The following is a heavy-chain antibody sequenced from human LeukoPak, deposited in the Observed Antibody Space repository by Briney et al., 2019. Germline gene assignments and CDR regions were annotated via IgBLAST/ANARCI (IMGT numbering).Heavy chain of an antibody. D-gene: IGHD2-15*01. Sequence: PGGSLRLSCAGSGFTFKNYWMSWVRQAPGKGLEWVANIKQDGSEKYYVDSVKGRFTISRDNAKNSLYLQMNSLRAEDTAVYYCVREARDSGGFAYWGQGTLVTVSS. CDR2: IKQDGSEK. CDR3: VREARDSGGFAY. V-gene: IGHV3-7*01. J-gene: IGHJ4*02. CDR1: GFTFKNYW.